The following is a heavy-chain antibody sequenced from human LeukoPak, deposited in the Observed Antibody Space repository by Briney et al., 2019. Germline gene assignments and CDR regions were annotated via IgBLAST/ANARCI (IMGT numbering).Heavy chain of an antibody. D-gene: IGHD6-13*01. J-gene: IGHJ5*02. CDR2: INHSGST. CDR3: ARGPYSSSWYVSWCDP. V-gene: IGHV4-34*01. Sequence: SETLSLTCAVYGGSFSGYYWSWIRQPPGKGLEWIGEINHSGSTNYNPSLKSRVTISVDTSKNQFSLKLSSVTAADTAVYYCARGPYSSSWYVSWCDPWGQGTLVTVSS. CDR1: GGSFSGYY.